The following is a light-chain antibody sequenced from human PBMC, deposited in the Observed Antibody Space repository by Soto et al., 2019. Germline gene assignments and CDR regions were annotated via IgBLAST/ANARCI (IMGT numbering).Light chain of an antibody. Sequence: AIQLTQSPSSLSASVGDRVTITCRASQGISSAVAWYQQRPGNAPKLLMYDASSLESGVPSRFSGSGSGTDFTLTISSLQPEDFATYYCQQFNNYPTFGGGTKVEIK. J-gene: IGKJ4*01. CDR1: QGISSA. CDR3: QQFNNYPT. V-gene: IGKV1D-13*01. CDR2: DAS.